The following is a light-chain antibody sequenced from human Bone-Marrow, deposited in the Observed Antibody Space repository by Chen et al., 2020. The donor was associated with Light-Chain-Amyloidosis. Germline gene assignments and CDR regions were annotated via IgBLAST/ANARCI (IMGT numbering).Light chain of an antibody. J-gene: IGLJ3*02. V-gene: IGLV2-14*01. CDR1: SSDVGGYNH. CDR3: SSFTSRSTRV. Sequence: QSALTQPASVSGSPGQSITISCTGTSSDVGGYNHVSLYQHHPGEAPKLMIYEVSNRPSGVSTRFSGSKSGNTASLTISGLQAEDEADYYCSSFTSRSTRVFGGGTKLTVL. CDR2: EVS.